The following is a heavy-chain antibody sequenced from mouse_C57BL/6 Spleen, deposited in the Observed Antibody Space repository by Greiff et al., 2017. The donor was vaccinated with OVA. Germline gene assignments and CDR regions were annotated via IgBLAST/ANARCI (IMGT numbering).Heavy chain of an antibody. CDR2: INPSNGGT. J-gene: IGHJ2*01. D-gene: IGHD2-5*01. CDR1: GYTFTSYW. Sequence: QVQLQQPGTDLVKPGASVKLSCKASGYTFTSYWMHWVKQRPGQGLEWIGNINPSNGGTNYNEKFKSKATLTVDKSSSTAYMQLSSLTSEDSAVYYCAREGYSNFYFDYWGQGTTLTVSS. CDR3: AREGYSNFYFDY. V-gene: IGHV1-53*01.